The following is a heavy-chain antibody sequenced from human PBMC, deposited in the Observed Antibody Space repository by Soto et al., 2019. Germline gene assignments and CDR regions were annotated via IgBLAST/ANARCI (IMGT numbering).Heavy chain of an antibody. Sequence: EVLLVESGGGLVQPGGSLRLSCAVSGFTFSSYDMHWVRQTTGKGLEWVAGIGTAGDTYYAEYMKGRITISRENAENSLQLQMNNLGAGDTAVYYCARAAWGLMDSYDYWGQGTVVNVSS. V-gene: IGHV3-13*01. J-gene: IGHJ4*02. CDR3: ARAAWGLMDSYDY. CDR1: GFTFSSYD. D-gene: IGHD5-18*01. CDR2: IGTAGDT.